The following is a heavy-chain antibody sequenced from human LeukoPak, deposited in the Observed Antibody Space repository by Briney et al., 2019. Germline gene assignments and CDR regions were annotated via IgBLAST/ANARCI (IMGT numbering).Heavy chain of an antibody. J-gene: IGHJ6*04. V-gene: IGHV4-59*11. CDR1: GGSITSHY. CDR2: IYYSGST. D-gene: IGHD2-2*01. CDR3: ARGPGYCSSTCGHPWFTVV. Sequence: SETLSITCTVSGGSITSHYWSWIRQTPGKGLGWIGYIYYSGSTNYNPSLKSRVTISVDTSKNQFSLTLTSMTAADTAVYYCARGPGYCSSTCGHPWFTVVWGKGTTVIVSS.